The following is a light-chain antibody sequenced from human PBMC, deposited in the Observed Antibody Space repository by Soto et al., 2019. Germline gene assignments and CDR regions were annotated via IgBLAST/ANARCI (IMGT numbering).Light chain of an antibody. Sequence: QSALTQPASVSGSPGQSITISCTGTSSDVGGYNYVSWYQQHPGKAPKLMIYDVSNRPSGVSNRFSGSKSGNTASLTISGLQAEDEADYYCSSYTSSSHYVFGTGTKLTVV. CDR3: SSYTSSSHYV. V-gene: IGLV2-14*01. J-gene: IGLJ1*01. CDR2: DVS. CDR1: SSDVGGYNY.